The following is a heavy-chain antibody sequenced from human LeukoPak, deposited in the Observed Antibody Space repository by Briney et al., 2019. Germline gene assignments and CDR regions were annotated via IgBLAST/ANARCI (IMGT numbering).Heavy chain of an antibody. CDR3: ATTYYYDSSGYAGY. D-gene: IGHD3-22*01. V-gene: IGHV3-74*01. Sequence: GGSLRLSCAASGFTFSTYWMHWVRQAPGKGLVWVSRINSDGSSTSYADSVKGRFTLSRDNAKNTLYLQMSSLGAEDTAVYYCATTYYYDSSGYAGYWGQGTLVTVSS. CDR1: GFTFSTYW. CDR2: INSDGSST. J-gene: IGHJ4*02.